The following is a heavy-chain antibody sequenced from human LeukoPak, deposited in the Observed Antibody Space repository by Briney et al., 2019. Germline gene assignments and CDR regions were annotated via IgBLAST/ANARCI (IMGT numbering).Heavy chain of an antibody. J-gene: IGHJ4*02. Sequence: GGSLRLSCAASGFTVSSNYMSWVRQAPGKGLEWVSLIYSGGSTHYADSVKGRFTISRHSSNNTLYLQMSSLRAEDTAVYYCARWPQGPPPYWGQGTLVTVSS. CDR3: ARWPQGPPPY. CDR1: GFTVSSNY. CDR2: IYSGGST. V-gene: IGHV3-53*04.